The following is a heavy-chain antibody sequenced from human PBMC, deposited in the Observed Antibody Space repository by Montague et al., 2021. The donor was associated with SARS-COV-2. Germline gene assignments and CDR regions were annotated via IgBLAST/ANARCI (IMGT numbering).Heavy chain of an antibody. CDR2: LYYDKNT. CDR1: GGAVRRCS. J-gene: IGHJ4*02. V-gene: IGHV4-59*02. D-gene: IGHD1-1*01. Sequence: SETLSLTCTVSGGAVRRCSSGEHPPEPESQLQCICCLYYDKNTKYNPSLKSRVTMSLDRPTNRFSLRLNSVTAADTAMYYCARAQNTCFIANCVNYFDFWGLGAQVTVSS. CDR3: ARAQNTCFIANCVNYFDF.